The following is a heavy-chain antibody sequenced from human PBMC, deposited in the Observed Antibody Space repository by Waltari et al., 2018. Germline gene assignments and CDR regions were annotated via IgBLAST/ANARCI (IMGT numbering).Heavy chain of an antibody. CDR2: INSDGSGT. V-gene: IGHV3-74*01. CDR1: GFTFRRYW. CDR3: AREPSPDSSGYFYYYMDV. Sequence: EVQLVESGGGLVQPGESLRLSCAAPGFTFRRYWLHRVRQAPGKGLVWVSRINSDGSGTIYADSVKGRFTTSRDNAKNTLYLQLNSLRVEDTAVYYCAREPSPDSSGYFYYYMDVWGKGTTVTVSS. D-gene: IGHD3-22*01. J-gene: IGHJ6*03.